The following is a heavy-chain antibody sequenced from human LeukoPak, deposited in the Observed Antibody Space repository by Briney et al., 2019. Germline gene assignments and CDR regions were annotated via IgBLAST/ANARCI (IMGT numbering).Heavy chain of an antibody. D-gene: IGHD1-14*01. CDR3: ARETLVGTTNYFDY. Sequence: SETLSLTCSVSGGSMNTFHWTWIRQPAGKGLEWIGRVYTSGFTKYNPSFRSRVSMSVDTSKKQLSLMLTSLTAADTAVYYCARETLVGTTNYFDYWGQGALVTVSS. V-gene: IGHV4-4*07. CDR2: VYTSGFT. CDR1: GGSMNTFH. J-gene: IGHJ4*02.